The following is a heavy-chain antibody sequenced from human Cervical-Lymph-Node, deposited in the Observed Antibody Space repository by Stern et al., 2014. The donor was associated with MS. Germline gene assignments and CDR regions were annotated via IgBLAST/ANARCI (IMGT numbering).Heavy chain of an antibody. V-gene: IGHV7-4-1*02. CDR3: TTQVARGFGHSPTTF. CDR2: INNYTGAP. Sequence: VPLEQSGSELKKPGASVKVSCKASGYKFTSSAINWVRQAPGKGLEWMGWINNYTGAPTYGTEFTRRAVFSLDTSTNTASMQINSLKPEDTALYYCTTQVARGFGHSPTTFWGQGTLVTVSS. D-gene: IGHD4-23*01. CDR1: GYKFTSSA. J-gene: IGHJ4*02.